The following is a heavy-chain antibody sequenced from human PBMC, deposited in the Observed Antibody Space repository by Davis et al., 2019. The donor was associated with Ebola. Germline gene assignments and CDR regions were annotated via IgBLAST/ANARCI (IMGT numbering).Heavy chain of an antibody. CDR1: GITFSSYA. Sequence: GGPLRLSCAASGITFSSYAMPWARQAQGKRLEWVSPITSSCGSTYYGDSVKGRFTISRDNSKNTLYLQMNSLRVDDTAVYYCAKGGSGWPSDYSYGLGVWGKGTTVTVSS. J-gene: IGHJ6*04. CDR3: AKGGSGWPSDYSYGLGV. D-gene: IGHD6-19*01. CDR2: ITSSCGST. V-gene: IGHV3-23*01.